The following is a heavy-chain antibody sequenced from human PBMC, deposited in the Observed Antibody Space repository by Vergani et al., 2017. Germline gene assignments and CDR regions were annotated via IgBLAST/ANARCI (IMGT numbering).Heavy chain of an antibody. CDR3: YYGLDV. V-gene: IGHV3-66*01. CDR1: GFTFSSYW. J-gene: IGHJ6*02. CDR2: INVVCTS. Sequence: EVQLVESGGGLVQPGGSLRLSCAASGFTFSSYWMSWVRQAPGKGLEWVSIINVVCTSDYADSVKGRFTVSRDISKNTLHLQLNSLRVEDTAVYFCYYGLDVWGQGTTVTVSS.